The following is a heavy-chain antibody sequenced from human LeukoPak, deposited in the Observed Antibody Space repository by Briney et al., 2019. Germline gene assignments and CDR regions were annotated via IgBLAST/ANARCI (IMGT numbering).Heavy chain of an antibody. V-gene: IGHV4-59*01. Sequence: SETLSLTCTVSGGFISSYYWSWIRQPPGKGLEWIGYIYYSGSTNYNPSLKSRVTISVDTSKNQFSLKLSSVTAADTAVYYCARGLGAFDIWGQGTMVTVSS. J-gene: IGHJ3*02. CDR3: ARGLGAFDI. CDR2: IYYSGST. CDR1: GGFISSYY.